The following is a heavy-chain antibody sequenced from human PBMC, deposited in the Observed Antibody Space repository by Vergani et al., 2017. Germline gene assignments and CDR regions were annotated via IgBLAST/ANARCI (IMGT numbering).Heavy chain of an antibody. D-gene: IGHD5-12*01. CDR1: GFTFSNAW. V-gene: IGHV3-15*01. J-gene: IGHJ4*02. CDR2: IKSKNDGGTT. Sequence: EVQLVESGGGLVKPGGSLRLSCAASGFTFSNAWMSWVRQAPGKGLEWVGRIKSKNDGGTTDYAAPVKGRFTISRDDSKNTLYLQMNSLKTEDTAVYYCARGLDYGDYWGQGTLVTVSS. CDR3: ARGLDYGDY.